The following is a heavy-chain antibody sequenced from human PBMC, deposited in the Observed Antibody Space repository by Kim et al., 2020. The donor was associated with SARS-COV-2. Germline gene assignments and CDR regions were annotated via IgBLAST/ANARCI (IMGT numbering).Heavy chain of an antibody. CDR1: GFTFSSYG. D-gene: IGHD3-22*01. Sequence: GGSLRLSCAASGFTFSSYGMHWVRQAPGKGLEWVAVIWYDGSNKYYADSVKGRFTISRDNSKNTLYLQMNSLRAEDTAVYYCARDGYYYDSSGYYFVFDYWGQGTLVTVSS. J-gene: IGHJ4*02. CDR3: ARDGYYYDSSGYYFVFDY. CDR2: IWYDGSNK. V-gene: IGHV3-33*08.